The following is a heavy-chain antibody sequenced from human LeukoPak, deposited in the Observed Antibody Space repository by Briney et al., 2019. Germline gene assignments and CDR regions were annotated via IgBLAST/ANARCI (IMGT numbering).Heavy chain of an antibody. CDR1: GFTFSTYA. V-gene: IGHV3-23*01. CDR3: GKDTVTTSGWFDP. J-gene: IGHJ5*02. Sequence: GGSLRLSCAASGFTFSTYAMSWVRQAPGKGLEWVSVIRSSGDDTYYADSVKGRFTISRDNSKNTLYLQMNSLRAEDTAVYYCGKDTVTTSGWFDPWGQGTLVTVSS. CDR2: IRSSGDDT. D-gene: IGHD4-17*01.